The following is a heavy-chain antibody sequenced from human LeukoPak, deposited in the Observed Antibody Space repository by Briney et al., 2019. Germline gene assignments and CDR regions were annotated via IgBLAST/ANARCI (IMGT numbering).Heavy chain of an antibody. CDR1: GFTFSDHW. CDR2: INSHGRET. Sequence: GGSLRLSCAASGFTFSDHWMQWVRQAPGKGVVWVSRINSHGRETNYADSVKGRFTVSRDNAKNTLYLQMNSLRAEDTAVYYCARIEDYYNSGGYFWYFDLWGRGTLVTVSS. J-gene: IGHJ2*01. D-gene: IGHD3-10*01. V-gene: IGHV3-74*01. CDR3: ARIEDYYNSGGYFWYFDL.